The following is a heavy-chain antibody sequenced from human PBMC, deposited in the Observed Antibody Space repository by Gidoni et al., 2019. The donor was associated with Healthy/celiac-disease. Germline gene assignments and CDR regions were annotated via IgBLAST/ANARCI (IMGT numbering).Heavy chain of an antibody. CDR3: ANAGSFGELFLFDP. Sequence: VQLLYSGGCLVQRGGSLLRSCGSSGFTFSSYAMSWVRQAPVKGLEWVSAISGSVGSTYYGDSVKGRFNISRDNSKNTLYLQMNSLRAEDTAVYYCANAGSFGELFLFDPWGQGTLVTVSS. J-gene: IGHJ5*02. V-gene: IGHV3-23*01. CDR1: GFTFSSYA. D-gene: IGHD3-10*01. CDR2: ISGSVGST.